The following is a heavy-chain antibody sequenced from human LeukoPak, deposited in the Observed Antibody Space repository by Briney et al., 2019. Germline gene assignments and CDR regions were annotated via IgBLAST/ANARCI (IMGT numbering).Heavy chain of an antibody. CDR2: IYYSGST. V-gene: IGHV4-61*01. D-gene: IGHD3-16*02. J-gene: IGHJ6*03. CDR3: ARGIYVWGSYPRGVDYYYYMDV. CDR1: GGSISSGSYY. Sequence: SQTLSLTCTVSGGSISSGSYYWSWIRQPPGKGLEWIGYIYYSGSTNYNPSLKSRVTISVDTSKNQFSLKLSSVTAADTAVYYCARGIYVWGSYPRGVDYYYYMDVWGKGTTVTVSS.